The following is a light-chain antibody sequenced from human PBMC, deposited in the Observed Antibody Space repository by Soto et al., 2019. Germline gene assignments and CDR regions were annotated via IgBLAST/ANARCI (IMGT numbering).Light chain of an antibody. J-gene: IGKJ4*01. V-gene: IGKV1-39*01. Sequence: DIQMTQSPSSLSAFVGDRVTITCRASQSIGNHLNWYQKKPQKAPTVLIYTASSLQSGVPSRFTGSGTGTDFTLTISSLQPEDFATYYCQQSYSTPLTFGGGTKVEIK. CDR2: TAS. CDR3: QQSYSTPLT. CDR1: QSIGNH.